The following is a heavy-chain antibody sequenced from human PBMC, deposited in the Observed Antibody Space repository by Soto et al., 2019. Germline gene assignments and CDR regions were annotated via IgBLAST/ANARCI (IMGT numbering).Heavy chain of an antibody. CDR2: INPKRGGA. J-gene: IGHJ3*01. V-gene: IGHV1-2*04. CDR1: GYAFTGYY. CDR3: ARDCYDGSASYGLEF. Sequence: QVHLVQSGAEVKKPGASVTVSCRASGYAFTGYYIPWVRQVPGQGLEWMGWINPKRGGANIAQTFQGWVTMTRDTTRTTAYMELSSLRSNDAAVYYCARDCYDGSASYGLEFWGQGTMVTVAA. D-gene: IGHD3-22*01.